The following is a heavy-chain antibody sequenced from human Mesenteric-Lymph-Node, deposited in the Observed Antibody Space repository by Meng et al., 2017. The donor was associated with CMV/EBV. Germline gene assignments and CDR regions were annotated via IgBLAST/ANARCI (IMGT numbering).Heavy chain of an antibody. CDR2: MNPNSGNT. J-gene: IGHJ4*02. Sequence: FTSYDINWVRQATGQGLEWMGWMNPNSGNTGYAQKFQGRVTITRNTSISTAYMELSSLRSEDTAVYYCARETRGLFCSGGSCYGDFDYWGQGTLVTVSS. V-gene: IGHV1-8*03. D-gene: IGHD2-15*01. CDR1: FTSYD. CDR3: ARETRGLFCSGGSCYGDFDY.